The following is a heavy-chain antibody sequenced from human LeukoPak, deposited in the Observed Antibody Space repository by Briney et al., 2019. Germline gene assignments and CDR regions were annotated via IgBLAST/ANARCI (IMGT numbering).Heavy chain of an antibody. J-gene: IGHJ4*02. CDR3: AKATFYYEGSGYYPSFDY. CDR2: ISAGT. Sequence: PGGSLRLSCAASGFTFSTYAMSWVRQAPGKGLEWVSVISAGTHYADSVKGRFTISRDNSKNTLYLQMNSLRAEDTAVYYCAKATFYYEGSGYYPSFDYWGQGTLVTVSS. CDR1: GFTFSTYA. D-gene: IGHD3-22*01. V-gene: IGHV3-23*01.